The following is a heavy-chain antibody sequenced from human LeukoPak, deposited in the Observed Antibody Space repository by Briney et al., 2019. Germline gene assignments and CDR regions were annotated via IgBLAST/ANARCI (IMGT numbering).Heavy chain of an antibody. CDR2: ISGSGGST. V-gene: IGHV3-23*01. CDR1: GFTFSSYG. D-gene: IGHD2-15*01. Sequence: GGSLRLSCAASGFTFSSYGMSWVRQAPGKGLEWVSAISGSGGSTYYADSVKGRFTISRDNSKNTLYLQMNSLRAEDTAVYYCAKDLNWIVVVVAATFDYWGQGTLVTVSS. J-gene: IGHJ4*02. CDR3: AKDLNWIVVVVAATFDY.